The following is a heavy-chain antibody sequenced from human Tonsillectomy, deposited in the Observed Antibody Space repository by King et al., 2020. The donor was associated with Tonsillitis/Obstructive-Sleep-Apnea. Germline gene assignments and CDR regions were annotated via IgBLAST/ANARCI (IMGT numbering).Heavy chain of an antibody. Sequence: VQLVQSGAEVKKPGASVKVSCKASGYTFTGYYMHWVRQAPGQGLEWMGRINPNSGGTNYAQTFQGRVTMTRDTSISTAYMELSRLRSDDTAVYYCARDIGYCSSTSCSDAFDIWGQGTMVTVSS. CDR2: INPNSGGT. D-gene: IGHD2-2*01. CDR3: ARDIGYCSSTSCSDAFDI. J-gene: IGHJ3*02. V-gene: IGHV1-2*06. CDR1: GYTFTGYY.